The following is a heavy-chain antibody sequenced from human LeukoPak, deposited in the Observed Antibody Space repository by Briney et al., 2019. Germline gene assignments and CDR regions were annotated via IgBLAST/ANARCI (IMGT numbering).Heavy chain of an antibody. CDR3: ARGKLVDSVVVPAAYNWFDP. V-gene: IGHV1-8*01. Sequence: GASVKVSCKASGYTSTSYDINWVRQATGQGLEWVGWMNPNSGNTGYAQKFQGRVTMTRNTSISTAYMELSSLRSEDTAVYYCARGKLVDSVVVPAAYNWFDPWGQGTLVTVSS. CDR2: MNPNSGNT. D-gene: IGHD2-2*03. CDR1: GYTSTSYD. J-gene: IGHJ5*02.